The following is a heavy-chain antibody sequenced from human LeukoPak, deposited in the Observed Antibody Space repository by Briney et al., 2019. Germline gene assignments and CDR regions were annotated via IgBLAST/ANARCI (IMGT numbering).Heavy chain of an antibody. Sequence: GASVKVSCKASGYTFTSYGISWVRQAPGQGLEWMGWISAYNGNANYAQKFQGRVTITADKSTSTAYMELSSLRSEDTAVYYCARAPYNAYGWFDPWGQGTLVTVSS. CDR3: ARAPYNAYGWFDP. CDR2: ISAYNGNA. J-gene: IGHJ5*02. D-gene: IGHD1-20*01. CDR1: GYTFTSYG. V-gene: IGHV1-18*01.